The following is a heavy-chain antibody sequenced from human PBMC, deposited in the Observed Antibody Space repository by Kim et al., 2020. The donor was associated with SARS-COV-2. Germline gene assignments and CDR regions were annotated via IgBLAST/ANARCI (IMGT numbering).Heavy chain of an antibody. CDR2: IIPILGIA. V-gene: IGHV1-69*04. CDR1: GGTFSSYA. Sequence: SVKVSCKASGGTFSSYAISWVRQAPGQGLEWMGRIIPILGIANYAQKFQGRVTITADKSTSTAYMELSSLRSEDTAVYYCARGERSNIVVPEVGFDPWG. CDR3: ARGERSNIVVPEVGFDP. D-gene: IGHD2-2*01. J-gene: IGHJ5*02.